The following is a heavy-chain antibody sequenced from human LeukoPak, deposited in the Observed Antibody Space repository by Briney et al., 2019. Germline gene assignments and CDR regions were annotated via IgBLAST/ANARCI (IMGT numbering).Heavy chain of an antibody. CDR3: AKDKRGSSGYVIGPDDY. J-gene: IGHJ4*02. Sequence: PGGSLRLSSAASGFTLSSYAMNWVRQAPGKGMEWVAFIRYDGTNKYSADSVKGRFTISRDNSRNILYLQMNSVRPEDTAVYYCAKDKRGSSGYVIGPDDYWGQGTLVTVSS. CDR1: GFTLSSYA. CDR2: IRYDGTNK. V-gene: IGHV3-30*02. D-gene: IGHD3-22*01.